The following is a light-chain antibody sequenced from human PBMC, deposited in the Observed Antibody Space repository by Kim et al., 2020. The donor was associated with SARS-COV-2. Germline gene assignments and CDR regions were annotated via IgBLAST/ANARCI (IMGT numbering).Light chain of an antibody. V-gene: IGLV3-9*01. CDR1: NIVTKY. Sequence: SGALGQTAWITCGENNIVTKYVHWYQQRPGQAPMLVIFRNDHRPSGIPDRFSGSSSGNTATLTISRAQVGDEADYYCQVWDSSTRVFGGGTQLTVL. J-gene: IGLJ3*02. CDR3: QVWDSSTRV. CDR2: RND.